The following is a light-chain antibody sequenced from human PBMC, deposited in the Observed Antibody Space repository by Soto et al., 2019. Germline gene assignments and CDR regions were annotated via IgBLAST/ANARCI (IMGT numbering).Light chain of an antibody. CDR1: QRVGSNF. V-gene: IGKV3-20*01. Sequence: IVLTQSPGTLSLSPGERATLSCRASQRVGSNFLACYQPKRGQAPRILIYAASNRASGIPDRLRGSGSGSDFTLTISRLEPEEFAVYYCQQYGSPPWAFGQGTRVEI. J-gene: IGKJ1*01. CDR2: AAS. CDR3: QQYGSPPWA.